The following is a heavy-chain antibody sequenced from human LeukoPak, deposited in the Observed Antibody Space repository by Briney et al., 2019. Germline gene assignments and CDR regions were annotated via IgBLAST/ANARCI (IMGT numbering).Heavy chain of an antibody. CDR2: ISASGGNT. CDR3: VQDYTGYNYYYFDL. V-gene: IGHV3-23*01. D-gene: IGHD3-9*01. Sequence: PGGSLRLSCAASGFTFSSYGMSWVRQAPGKGLEWESHISASGGNTYYADSAKGRFTFSRDNSRNTLYLQMDSLRAEDTAIHYCVQDYTGYNYYYFDLWGRGTLVTVSS. CDR1: GFTFSSYG. J-gene: IGHJ2*01.